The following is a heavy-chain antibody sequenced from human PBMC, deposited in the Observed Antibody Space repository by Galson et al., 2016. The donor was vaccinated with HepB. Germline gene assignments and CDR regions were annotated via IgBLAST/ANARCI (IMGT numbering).Heavy chain of an antibody. CDR3: ARDYVPGA. CDR1: GFTFNTYG. V-gene: IGHV3-48*04. CDR2: ISSASSIK. J-gene: IGHJ5*02. D-gene: IGHD3-10*01. Sequence: SLRLSCADSGFTFNTYGMNWVRQAPGKGLEWVSYISSASSIKYYADSVKGRFTIPRDNARHSLYLEMNSLRGEDTAMYYCARDYVPGAWGQGVLVTVSS.